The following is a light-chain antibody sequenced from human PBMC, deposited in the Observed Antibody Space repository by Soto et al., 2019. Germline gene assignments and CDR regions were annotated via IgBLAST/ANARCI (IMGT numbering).Light chain of an antibody. Sequence: QTVVTQSPSASASLGASVKLTCTLSSGHSNYAIAWHQQQPEKGPRFLMKLNSDGSHSKGDGIPDRFSGSSSGAERYLTISTLQSEDEADYYCQTWVTGIHIFGGGPQLTVL. J-gene: IGLJ2*01. V-gene: IGLV4-69*01. CDR2: LNSDGSH. CDR3: QTWVTGIHI. CDR1: SGHSNYA.